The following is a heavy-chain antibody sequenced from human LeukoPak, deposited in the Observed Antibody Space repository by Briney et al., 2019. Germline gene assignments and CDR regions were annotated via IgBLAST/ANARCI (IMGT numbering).Heavy chain of an antibody. V-gene: IGHV3-21*01. D-gene: IGHD3-10*01. Sequence: AGGSLRLSCAASGFTFSSYSMNWVRQAPGEGLGWVSSISSSSSYIYYADSVKGRFTISRDNAKNSLYLQMNSLRAEDTAVYYCARGGVLLWFGELYYWGQGTLVTVSS. CDR1: GFTFSSYS. CDR2: ISSSSSYI. CDR3: ARGGVLLWFGELYY. J-gene: IGHJ4*02.